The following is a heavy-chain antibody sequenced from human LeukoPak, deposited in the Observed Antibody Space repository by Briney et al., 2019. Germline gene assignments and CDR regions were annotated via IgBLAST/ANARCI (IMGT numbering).Heavy chain of an antibody. J-gene: IGHJ5*02. CDR1: GGSISTYF. V-gene: IGHV4-59*01. CDR2: IYYSGST. Sequence: PSEILSLTCTVSGGSISTYFWSWIRQPPGKGLEWIGYIYYSGSTNYNPSLKSRVTISVDTSKNQFSLKLSSVTAADTAVYYCARWDGKWFDPWGQGTLVTVSS. D-gene: IGHD1-1*01. CDR3: ARWDGKWFDP.